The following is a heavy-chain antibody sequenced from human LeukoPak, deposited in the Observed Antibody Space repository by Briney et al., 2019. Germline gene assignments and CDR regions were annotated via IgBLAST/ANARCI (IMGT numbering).Heavy chain of an antibody. D-gene: IGHD3/OR15-3a*01. Sequence: PGGSLRLSCAASGFTFSSYGMVWVRQAPGKGLEWVAFIWYDGSKSYYADSVKGRFTISRDNSKSSLYLQMDSLRAEDTAVYYCARDWTGSSFDHWGQGTLVTVSS. J-gene: IGHJ4*02. CDR3: ARDWTGSSFDH. V-gene: IGHV3-33*08. CDR1: GFTFSSYG. CDR2: IWYDGSKS.